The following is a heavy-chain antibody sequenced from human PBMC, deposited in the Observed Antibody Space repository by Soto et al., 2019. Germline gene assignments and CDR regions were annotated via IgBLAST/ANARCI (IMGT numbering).Heavy chain of an antibody. CDR1: GLTFSSYA. J-gene: IGHJ2*01. V-gene: IGHV3-23*01. CDR2: ISGSGGST. D-gene: IGHD5-18*01. CDR3: ARDPLWGTAMVLWYFDL. Sequence: GGSLRVSCAAAGLTFSSYAMSWVRQATGKGLEWVSTISGSGGSTYYADSVKGRFTISRDNSKNTLYLQMNSLRAEDTAVYYCARDPLWGTAMVLWYFDLWGRGTLVTVSS.